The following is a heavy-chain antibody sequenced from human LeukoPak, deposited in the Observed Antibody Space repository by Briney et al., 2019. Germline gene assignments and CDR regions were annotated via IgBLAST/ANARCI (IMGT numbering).Heavy chain of an antibody. CDR2: ISYDGGTQ. J-gene: IGHJ4*02. Sequence: RGSLRLSCAASGFTFTNYGFHWVRQAPGKGLEWVAFISYDGGTQYYADPVRGRFTISRDNSKSTLSLQMNSLGADDTSRYYCARDSPRSTGCYAFDSWGQGTLVTVSS. D-gene: IGHD2-2*01. CDR1: GFTFTNYG. V-gene: IGHV3-33*05. CDR3: ARDSPRSTGCYAFDS.